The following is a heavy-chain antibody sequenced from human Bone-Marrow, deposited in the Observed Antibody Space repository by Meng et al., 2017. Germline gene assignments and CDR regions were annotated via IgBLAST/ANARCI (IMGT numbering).Heavy chain of an antibody. D-gene: IGHD6-19*01. CDR1: GFSVISNY. V-gene: IGHV3-21*01. Sequence: GESLKISCAASGFSVISNYMTWVRQAPGKGLEWVSSISSSSSYIYYADSVKGRFTISRDNAKNSLYLQMNSLRAEDTAVYYCEAVAGTFIYYYYGMDVWGQGTTVTVSS. J-gene: IGHJ6*02. CDR2: ISSSSSYI. CDR3: EAVAGTFIYYYYGMDV.